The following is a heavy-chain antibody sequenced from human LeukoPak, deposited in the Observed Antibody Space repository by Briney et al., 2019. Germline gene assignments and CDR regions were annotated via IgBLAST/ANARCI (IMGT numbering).Heavy chain of an antibody. CDR2: ISSSSSDT. CDR1: GFTFSSYA. CDR3: ARVGEWYNWKYAGDY. J-gene: IGHJ4*02. V-gene: IGHV3-21*01. Sequence: PGGSLRLSCAASGFTFSSYAMSWVRQAPGKGLEWVSSISSSSSDTYYADSVKGRFTISRDNAKNSLFLQMNSLRAEDTAVYYCARVGEWYNWKYAGDYWGQGTLVTVSS. D-gene: IGHD1-7*01.